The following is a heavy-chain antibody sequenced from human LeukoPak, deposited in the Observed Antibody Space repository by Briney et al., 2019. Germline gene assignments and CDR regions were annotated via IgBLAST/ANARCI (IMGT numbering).Heavy chain of an antibody. V-gene: IGHV5-51*01. Sequence: GESLKISCKGSGYSFTSYWIGWVRQMPGKGLEWMGIIYPGDSDTRYSPSFQGQVTTSADKSISTAYLQWSSLKASDTAMYYCARHRGYSSPIKNYYYYMDVWGKGTTVTVSS. J-gene: IGHJ6*03. CDR2: IYPGDSDT. CDR1: GYSFTSYW. CDR3: ARHRGYSSPIKNYYYYMDV. D-gene: IGHD6-13*01.